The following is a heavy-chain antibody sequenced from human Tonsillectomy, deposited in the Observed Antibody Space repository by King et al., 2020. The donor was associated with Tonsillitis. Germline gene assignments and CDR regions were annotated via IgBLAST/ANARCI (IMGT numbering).Heavy chain of an antibody. D-gene: IGHD3-16*01. J-gene: IGHJ6*02. V-gene: IGHV3-33*05. Sequence: VQLVESGGGVVQPGRSLRLSCAASGFTFSNYGMHWVRQAPGKGLEWVAVISYDGGNKYYADSVKGRFNISRDNSTNTLYLQMNSLRAEDTAVYYCASHEVRPPKYYYYGMDVWGQGTTVTVSS. CDR3: ASHEVRPPKYYYYGMDV. CDR2: ISYDGGNK. CDR1: GFTFSNYG.